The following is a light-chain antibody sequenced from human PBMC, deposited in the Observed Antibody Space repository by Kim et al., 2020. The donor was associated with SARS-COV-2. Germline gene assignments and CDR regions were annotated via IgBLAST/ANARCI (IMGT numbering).Light chain of an antibody. J-gene: IGKJ1*01. CDR3: QRYGSSLCAWT. CDR2: GAS. V-gene: IGKV3-20*01. Sequence: EIVLTQSPGTLSLSPGERATITCRASESVISYFLSWYQKKPGQAPRLLIYGASRRATGIPDRFSASGSGTGFTLTVSRLEPEDFAVYYCQRYGSSLCAWTFGQGTKVDIK. CDR1: ESVISYF.